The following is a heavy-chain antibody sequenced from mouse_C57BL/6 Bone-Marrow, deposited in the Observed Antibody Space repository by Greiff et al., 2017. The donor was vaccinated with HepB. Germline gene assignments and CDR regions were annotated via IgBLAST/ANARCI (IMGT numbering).Heavy chain of an antibody. CDR2: ISDGGSYT. Sequence: DVMLVESGGGLVKPGGSLKLSCAASGFTFSSYAMSWVRQTPEKRLEWVATISDGGSYTYYPDNVKGRFTISRDNAKNNLSLQMSHLKSEDTAMYYCARSGPNYYGSSPCAYWGQGTLVTVSA. CDR1: GFTFSSYA. V-gene: IGHV5-4*03. CDR3: ARSGPNYYGSSPCAY. D-gene: IGHD1-1*01. J-gene: IGHJ3*01.